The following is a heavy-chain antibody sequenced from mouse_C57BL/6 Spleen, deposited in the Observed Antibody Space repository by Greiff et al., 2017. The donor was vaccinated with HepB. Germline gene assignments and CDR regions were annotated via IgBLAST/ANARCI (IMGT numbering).Heavy chain of an antibody. J-gene: IGHJ1*03. Sequence: QVQRVESGAELVKPGASVKISCKASGYTFTDYYINWVKQRPGQGLEWIGKIGPGSGSTYYNEKFKGKATLTADKSSSTAYMQLSSLTSEDSAVYFCARHYYGSSPSYWYFDVWGTGTTVTVSS. CDR2: IGPGSGST. D-gene: IGHD1-1*01. CDR3: ARHYYGSSPSYWYFDV. V-gene: IGHV1-77*01. CDR1: GYTFTDYY.